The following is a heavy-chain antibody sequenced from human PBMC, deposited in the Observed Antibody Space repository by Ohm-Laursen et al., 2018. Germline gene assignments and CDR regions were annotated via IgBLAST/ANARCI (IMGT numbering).Heavy chain of an antibody. CDR1: GFTFDDYA. CDR2: ISWNSGSI. CDR3: AKDGPPPPYYYDSSGMLGY. Sequence: SLRLSCSASGFTFDDYAMHWVRQAPGKGLEWVSGISWNSGSIGYADSVKGRFTISRDNSKNTLYLQMNSLRAEDTAVYYCAKDGPPPPYYYDSSGMLGYWGQGTLVTVSS. V-gene: IGHV3-9*01. D-gene: IGHD3-22*01. J-gene: IGHJ4*02.